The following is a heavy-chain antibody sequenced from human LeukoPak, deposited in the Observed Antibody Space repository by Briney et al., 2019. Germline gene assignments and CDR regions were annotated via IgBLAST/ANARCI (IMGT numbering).Heavy chain of an antibody. D-gene: IGHD6-6*01. CDR2: IYHSGST. CDR3: ARDVGVSSSTYYYYYYGMDV. V-gene: IGHV4-4*02. J-gene: IGHJ6*02. CDR1: GGSISSSNW. Sequence: PSETLSLTCAVSGGSISSSNWWSWVRQPPGKGLEWIGEIYHSGSTNYNPSLKSRVTISVDKSKNQFSLKLSSVTAADTAVYYCARDVGVSSSTYYYYYYGMDVWGQGTTVTVSS.